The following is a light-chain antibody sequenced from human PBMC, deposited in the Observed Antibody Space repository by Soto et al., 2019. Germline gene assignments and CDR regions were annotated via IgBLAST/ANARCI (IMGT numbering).Light chain of an antibody. V-gene: IGKV3-20*01. J-gene: IGKJ2*01. Sequence: EIVMTQSPATLSVSRGEGATHSCRASQSVTGTNLAWYQQRPGQAPRLLIYDAVRRATGIPDRFSGRGSGTDFTLTIIRLDPEDFAVYYCHQYGSSLGTFGQGTKVEI. CDR2: DAV. CDR3: HQYGSSLGT. CDR1: QSVTGTN.